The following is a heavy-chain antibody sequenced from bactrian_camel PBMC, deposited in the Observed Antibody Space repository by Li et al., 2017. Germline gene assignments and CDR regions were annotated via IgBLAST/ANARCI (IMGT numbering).Heavy chain of an antibody. CDR1: GYSSGRYC. J-gene: IGHJ4*01. CDR2: IDSDGST. V-gene: IGHV3S1*01. CDR3: AADYAIPRGGYCYGRPSSEEYAF. D-gene: IGHD1*01. Sequence: VQLVESGGGSVQAGGSLRLSCAGSGYSSGRYCMAWFRQAPGKGREGVATIDSDGSTEYADFVKGRFTISRDNAKNTLYLQMNNLEPEDTAMYYCAADYAIPRGGYCYGRPSSEEYAFWGQGTQVTVS.